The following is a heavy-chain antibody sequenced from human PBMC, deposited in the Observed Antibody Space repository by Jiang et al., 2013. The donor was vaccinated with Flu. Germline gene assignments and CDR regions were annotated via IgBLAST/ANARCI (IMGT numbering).Heavy chain of an antibody. CDR3: ARDLARPRDYYDSSGYFDY. V-gene: IGHV4-31*03. D-gene: IGHD3-22*01. CDR1: GGSISSGGYY. J-gene: IGHJ4*02. CDR2: IYYSGST. Sequence: KPSQTLSLTCTVSGGSISSGGYYWSWIRQHPGKGLEWIGYIYYSGSTYYNPSLKSRVTISVDTSKNQFSLKLSSVTAADTAVYYCARDLARPRDYYDSSGYFDYWGQGTLITVSS.